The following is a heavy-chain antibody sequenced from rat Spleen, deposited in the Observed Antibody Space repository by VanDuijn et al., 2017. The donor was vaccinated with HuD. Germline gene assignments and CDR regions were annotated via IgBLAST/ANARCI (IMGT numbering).Heavy chain of an antibody. CDR2: ITDTGGST. CDR3: TSLSMDA. J-gene: IGHJ4*01. Sequence: EVQLVESGGGLVQPGRSLKLSCVASGFSFNNYWMTCIRQAPGKGLEWVASITDTGGSTYYLDSVKGRFTVSRDDAKSTLYLQMNSLRSEDTATYYCTSLSMDAWGQGTSVTVSP. V-gene: IGHV5-31*01. CDR1: GFSFNNYW.